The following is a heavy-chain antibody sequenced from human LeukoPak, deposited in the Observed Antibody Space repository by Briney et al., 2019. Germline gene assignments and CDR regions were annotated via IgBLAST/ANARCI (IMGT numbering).Heavy chain of an antibody. Sequence: PGGSLRLSCAASRFTFSSYSMNWVRQAPGKGLEWVSSISSSSSYIYYADSVKGRFTISRDNAKNSLYLQMNSLRAEDTAVYYCARVGAAAGTDYWGQGTLVTVSS. CDR2: ISSSSSYI. V-gene: IGHV3-21*01. D-gene: IGHD6-13*01. CDR3: ARVGAAAGTDY. CDR1: RFTFSSYS. J-gene: IGHJ4*02.